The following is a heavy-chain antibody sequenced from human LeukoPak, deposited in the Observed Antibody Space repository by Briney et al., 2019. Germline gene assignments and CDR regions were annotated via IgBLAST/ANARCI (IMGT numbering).Heavy chain of an antibody. Sequence: GESLKISCKGSGYTFSCYWIGWVRQMPGKGLEWMGIIYPGDSDTRYSPSLQGQVTISVGTSIGTAYLQWSSLKASDTAIYYCARQNDFRLDYWGQGTLVTVSP. CDR3: ARQNDFRLDY. J-gene: IGHJ4*02. CDR1: GYTFSCYW. V-gene: IGHV5-51*01. D-gene: IGHD3-3*01. CDR2: IYPGDSDT.